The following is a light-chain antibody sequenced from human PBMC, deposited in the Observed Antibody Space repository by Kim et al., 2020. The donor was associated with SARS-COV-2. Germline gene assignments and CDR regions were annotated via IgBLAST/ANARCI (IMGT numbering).Light chain of an antibody. J-gene: IGKJ2*01. Sequence: IQLTQSPSSLSASVGDRVSITCRASQGVASIFLAWYQQKPGKAPNLLIYSASTLQSGVPSRFSGSGSGTDFTLTISSRQPEDFATYYCQQFKSYPHTFGQGTNLEIK. CDR2: SAS. CDR1: QGVASIF. V-gene: IGKV1-9*01. CDR3: QQFKSYPHT.